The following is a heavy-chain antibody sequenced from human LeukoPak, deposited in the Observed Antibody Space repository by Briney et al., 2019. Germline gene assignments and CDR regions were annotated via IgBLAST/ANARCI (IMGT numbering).Heavy chain of an antibody. CDR2: IYYSGST. Sequence: SETLSLTCTVSGGSISSSSYYWGWIRQPPGTGLEWIGSIYYSGSTYYNPSLKSRVTISVDTSKNQFSLKLSSVTAADTAVYYCARDQRSRGAFDIWGQGTMVTVSS. D-gene: IGHD6-25*01. V-gene: IGHV4-39*07. CDR3: ARDQRSRGAFDI. J-gene: IGHJ3*02. CDR1: GGSISSSSYY.